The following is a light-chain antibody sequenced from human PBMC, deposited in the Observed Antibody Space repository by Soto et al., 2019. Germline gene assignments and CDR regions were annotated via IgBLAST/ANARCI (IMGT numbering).Light chain of an antibody. V-gene: IGKV1-39*01. Sequence: DIQMTHSPSSLSASVGDRVTITCRASQSISSYFNWYQQKPGKAPKLLIYAASSLQSGGPSRFSGSGSGTDFTLTISSLQPEDFATYYCQPSYSTPYTFGHGTKLEIK. J-gene: IGKJ2*01. CDR2: AAS. CDR3: QPSYSTPYT. CDR1: QSISSY.